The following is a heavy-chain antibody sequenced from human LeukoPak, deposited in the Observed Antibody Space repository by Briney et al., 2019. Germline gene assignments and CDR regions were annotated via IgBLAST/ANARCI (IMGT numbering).Heavy chain of an antibody. CDR2: INPNSGDT. CDR3: ARVTGIRRGYGLDY. D-gene: IGHD3-22*01. J-gene: IGHJ4*02. Sequence: ASVKVSCKASGYTFTGYCIHWVRQAPGQGLEWMGWINPNSGDTNYAQKFQGRVTMTRDTSISTAYMELSRLRSDDTAVYYCARVTGIRRGYGLDYWGQGTLVTVSS. CDR1: GYTFTGYC. V-gene: IGHV1-2*02.